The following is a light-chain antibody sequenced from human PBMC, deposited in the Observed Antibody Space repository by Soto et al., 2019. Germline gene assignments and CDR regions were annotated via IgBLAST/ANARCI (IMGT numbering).Light chain of an antibody. Sequence: QSVLTQPPSASGTPGQRVTISCSGSNSNIGSNTVNWYQQLPGTAPKLLIYYDNLRPSGVPDRISGSKSGTSASLAISGLQSDDEADYYCAAWDDSLNGRVFGTGTKVTVL. CDR2: YDN. CDR3: AAWDDSLNGRV. J-gene: IGLJ1*01. CDR1: NSNIGSNT. V-gene: IGLV1-44*01.